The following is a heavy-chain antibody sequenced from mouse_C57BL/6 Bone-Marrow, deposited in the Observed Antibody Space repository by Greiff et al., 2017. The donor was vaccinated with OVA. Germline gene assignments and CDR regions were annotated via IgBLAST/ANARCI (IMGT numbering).Heavy chain of an antibody. J-gene: IGHJ2*01. CDR2: ISSGGSYT. CDR1: GFTFSSYG. V-gene: IGHV5-6*01. CDR3: ARLSIYYGFDY. D-gene: IGHD2-1*01. Sequence: EVQGVESGGGLVKPGGSLKLSCAASGFTFSSYGMSWVRQTPDKRLEWVATISSGGSYTYSPDSVKGRFTISRDNAKNTLYLQMSSLKSEDTAMYYCARLSIYYGFDYWGQGTTLTVSS.